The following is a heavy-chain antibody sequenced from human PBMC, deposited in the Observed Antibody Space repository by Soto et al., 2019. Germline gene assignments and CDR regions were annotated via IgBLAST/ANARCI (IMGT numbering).Heavy chain of an antibody. V-gene: IGHV4-34*01. CDR3: ARRSVLRFLEWSPNWFDP. CDR1: GGSFSGYY. J-gene: IGHJ5*02. Sequence: SETLSLTCAVYGGSFSGYYWSWIRQPPGKGLEWIGEINHSGSTNYNPSLKSRVTISVDTSKNQFSLKLSSVTAADTAVYYCARRSVLRFLEWSPNWFDPWGQGTLVTVSS. D-gene: IGHD3-3*01. CDR2: INHSGST.